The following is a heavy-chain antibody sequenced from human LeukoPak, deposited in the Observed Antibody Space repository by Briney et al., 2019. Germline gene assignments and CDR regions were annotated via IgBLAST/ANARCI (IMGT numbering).Heavy chain of an antibody. CDR2: FHYSGST. CDR3: ASRKLGNDY. Sequence: SETLSLTCSVSGGSISSSSYYWGWIRQPPGKGLEWIGSFHYSGSTYYNPSLKSRVTISVNMSKNQFSLKLISVTAADTAVYYCASRKLGNDYWGQGTLVTVSS. J-gene: IGHJ4*02. V-gene: IGHV4-39*07. D-gene: IGHD7-27*01. CDR1: GGSISSSSYY.